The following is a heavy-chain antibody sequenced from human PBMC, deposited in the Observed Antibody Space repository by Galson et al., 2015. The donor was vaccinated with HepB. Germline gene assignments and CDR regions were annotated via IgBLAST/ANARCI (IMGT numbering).Heavy chain of an antibody. CDR1: GFTLSGSA. Sequence: SLRLSCAASGFTLSGSAIHWVRQASGKGPEWIGRIRSKASNYAAFYVPSLKGGFTISRDDSKNMAYLHMRSLKTDDTAVYYCVRLGDLSGYSSRWGQGTLVTVSS. D-gene: IGHD6-19*01. CDR3: VRLGDLSGYSSR. J-gene: IGHJ4*02. V-gene: IGHV3-73*01. CDR2: IRSKASNYAA.